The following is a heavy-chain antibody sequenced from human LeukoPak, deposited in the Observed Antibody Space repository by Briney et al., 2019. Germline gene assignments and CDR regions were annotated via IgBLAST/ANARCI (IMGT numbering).Heavy chain of an antibody. J-gene: IGHJ4*02. CDR3: ARRSSSSPAY. CDR1: GFTFSSYA. D-gene: IGHD6-6*01. CDR2: ISYDGSNK. Sequence: PGGSLRISCAASGFTFSSYAMHWVRQAPGKGLEWVAVISYDGSNKYYADSVKGRFTISRDNSKNTLYLQMNSLRAEDTAVYYCARRSSSSPAYWGQGTLVTVSS. V-gene: IGHV3-30-3*01.